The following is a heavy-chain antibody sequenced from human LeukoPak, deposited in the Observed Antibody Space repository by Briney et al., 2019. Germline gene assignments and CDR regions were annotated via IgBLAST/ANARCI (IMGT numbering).Heavy chain of an antibody. CDR3: ARTFGKIVVVITRAFDI. J-gene: IGHJ3*02. Sequence: PGGSLSLSCAASGFTFSSYSMNWVRQAPGKGLEWVSSISSSSSYIYYADSVKGRFTISRDNAKNSLYLQMNSLRAEDTAVYYCARTFGKIVVVITRAFDIWGQGTMVTVSS. V-gene: IGHV3-21*01. CDR1: GFTFSSYS. D-gene: IGHD3-22*01. CDR2: ISSSSSYI.